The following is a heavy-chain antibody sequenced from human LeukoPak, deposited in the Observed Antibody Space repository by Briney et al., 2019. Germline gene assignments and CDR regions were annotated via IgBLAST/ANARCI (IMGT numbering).Heavy chain of an antibody. Sequence: ASVKVSCKASGYTFTDYYMHWVRQAPGQGLEWMGRIIPNSGDTKYAQKFQGRVTMTRDTSIGTAYMEVNRLRSDDTAAYYCARDSSILSGDYYYYMDVWGKGTTVTVSS. CDR1: GYTFTDYY. CDR3: ARDSSILSGDYYYYMDV. D-gene: IGHD4-11*01. J-gene: IGHJ6*03. CDR2: IIPNSGDT. V-gene: IGHV1-2*06.